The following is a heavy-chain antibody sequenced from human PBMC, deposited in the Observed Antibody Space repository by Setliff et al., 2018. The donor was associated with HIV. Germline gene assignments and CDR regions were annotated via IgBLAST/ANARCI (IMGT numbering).Heavy chain of an antibody. Sequence: SETLSLTCTVSGGSIRSFFWSWIRQPPGKGLEWIGHIYTSGSTNYNPSLKSRVTISVDTSKNQFSLKLSSVTAADTAVYYCARHGAFYYYYYMDVWGKGTTVTVSS. CDR1: GGSIRSFF. J-gene: IGHJ6*03. CDR3: ARHGAFYYYYYMDV. V-gene: IGHV4-59*08. CDR2: IYTSGST.